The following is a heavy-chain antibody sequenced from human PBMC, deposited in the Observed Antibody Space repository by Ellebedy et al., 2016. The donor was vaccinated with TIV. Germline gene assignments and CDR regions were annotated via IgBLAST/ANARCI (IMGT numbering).Heavy chain of an antibody. J-gene: IGHJ6*02. CDR1: GYTFTGYY. CDR2: INPNSGGT. CDR3: ARGAYCGGDCYFYGMDV. D-gene: IGHD2-21*01. V-gene: IGHV1-2*02. Sequence: ASVKVSXKASGYTFTGYYMHWVRQAPGQGLEWMGWINPNSGGTNYAQKFQGRVTMTRDTSTSTVYMELSSLRSEDTAVYYCARGAYCGGDCYFYGMDVWGQGTTVTVSS.